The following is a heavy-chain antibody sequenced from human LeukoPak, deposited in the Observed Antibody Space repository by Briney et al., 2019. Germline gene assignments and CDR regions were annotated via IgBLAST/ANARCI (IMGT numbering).Heavy chain of an antibody. D-gene: IGHD2-15*01. CDR2: ISRSSGST. Sequence: GGSLKLSCAASGFTFSSYAMSWVRQAPGQGLEWVSGISRSSGSTYYADSVKGRVTISRDKSKNTLYLQMNSLRAEDTAVYYCAKRPGGGLYYYYYMDVWGKGTTVTVSS. V-gene: IGHV3-23*01. J-gene: IGHJ6*03. CDR1: GFTFSSYA. CDR3: AKRPGGGLYYYYYMDV.